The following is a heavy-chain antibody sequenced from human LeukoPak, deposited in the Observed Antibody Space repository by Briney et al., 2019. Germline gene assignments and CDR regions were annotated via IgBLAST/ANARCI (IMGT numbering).Heavy chain of an antibody. V-gene: IGHV3-30*18. CDR2: ISYDGSNK. D-gene: IGHD6-13*01. CDR1: GFTFSSYG. Sequence: PGGSLRLSCAASGFTFSSYGMHWVRQAPGKGLEWVAVISYDGSNKYHADSVKGRFTISRDNSKNTLYLQMNSLRAEDTAVYYCAKSPRQLVEIDYWGQGTLVTVSS. J-gene: IGHJ4*02. CDR3: AKSPRQLVEIDY.